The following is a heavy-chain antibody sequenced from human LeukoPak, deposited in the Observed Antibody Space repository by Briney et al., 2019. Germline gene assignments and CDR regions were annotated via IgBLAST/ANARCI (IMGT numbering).Heavy chain of an antibody. J-gene: IGHJ4*02. CDR2: ISDSGGAT. V-gene: IGHV3-23*01. CDR3: AKRSCRGASCNFDF. D-gene: IGHD2-15*01. Sequence: PGGCLRLSRAASGYTLSNYAMSWVRQAPGKGLECGSDISDSGGATNCADSVKGRFNISRDNSKNTLYLQMNSLRAEDTAVYYCAKRSCRGASCNFDFWGQGTLVSVSS. CDR1: GYTLSNYA.